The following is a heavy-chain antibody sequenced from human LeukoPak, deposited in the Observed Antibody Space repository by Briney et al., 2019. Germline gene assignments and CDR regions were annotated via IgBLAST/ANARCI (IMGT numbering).Heavy chain of an antibody. V-gene: IGHV4-31*03. D-gene: IGHD3-10*01. CDR1: GGSISSGGYY. Sequence: SSEPLSLTCTVSGGSISSGGYYWSWIRRHPGKGLEWIGYIYYSGSTYYNPSLKSRVTISVDTSKNQFSLKLSSVTAADTAVYYCARSYGEYYYYYYMDVWGKGTTVTASS. J-gene: IGHJ6*03. CDR3: ARSYGEYYYYYYMDV. CDR2: IYYSGST.